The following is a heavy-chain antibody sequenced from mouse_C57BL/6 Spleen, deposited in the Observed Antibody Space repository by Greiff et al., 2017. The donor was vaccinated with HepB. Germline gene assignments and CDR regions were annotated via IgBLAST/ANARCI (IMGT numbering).Heavy chain of an antibody. D-gene: IGHD4-1*01. CDR2: IYPSDSET. V-gene: IGHV1-61*01. CDR1: GYTFTSYW. Sequence: QVQLQQPGAELVRPGSSVKLSCKASGYTFTSYWMDWVKQRPGQGLEWIGNIYPSDSETHYNQKFKDKATLTVDKSSSTAYMQLSSLTSEDSAVYYCARMANWDRAYWGQGTLVTVSA. J-gene: IGHJ3*01. CDR3: ARMANWDRAY.